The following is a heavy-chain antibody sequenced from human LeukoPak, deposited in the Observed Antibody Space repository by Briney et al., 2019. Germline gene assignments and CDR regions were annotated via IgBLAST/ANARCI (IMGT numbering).Heavy chain of an antibody. J-gene: IGHJ4*02. CDR3: ARGTSPSKTDY. D-gene: IGHD2-8*01. V-gene: IGHV1-69*04. CDR2: IIPILGIA. Sequence: SVKVSCKASGGTFSSYAISWVRQAPGQGLEWMGRIIPILGIANYAQKFQGRVTITADKSTSTAYMELSSLRSEDTAVYYCARGTSPSKTDYWGQGTLVTVSS. CDR1: GGTFSSYA.